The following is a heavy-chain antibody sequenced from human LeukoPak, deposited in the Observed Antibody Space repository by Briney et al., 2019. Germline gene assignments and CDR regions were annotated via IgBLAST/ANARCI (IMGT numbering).Heavy chain of an antibody. Sequence: SETLSLTCSVSGGSIRSYYWSWIRQPPGKGLEWIGRIYTRGSTNYNPSLKSRVTMSVDTPKNQFSLKLSSVTAADTAVYYCARDTRAAGSGSYYTYGMDVWGQGTTVTVSS. V-gene: IGHV4-4*07. CDR3: ARDTRAAGSGSYYTYGMDV. D-gene: IGHD3-10*01. J-gene: IGHJ6*02. CDR1: GGSIRSYY. CDR2: IYTRGST.